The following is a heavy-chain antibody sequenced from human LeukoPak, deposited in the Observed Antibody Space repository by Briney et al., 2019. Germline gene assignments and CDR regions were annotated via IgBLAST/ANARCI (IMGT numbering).Heavy chain of an antibody. D-gene: IGHD4-23*01. V-gene: IGHV4-59*01. CDR2: IYYSGST. J-gene: IGHJ4*02. Sequence: SETLSLTCTVSGGSITSYYWSWIRQPPGKGLEWVGYIYYSGSTNYNPSLESRVIISVDTSKNQFSLKLSSVTAADTAVYYCASIGGNGGGDYFDYWGQGTLVTVSS. CDR1: GGSITSYY. CDR3: ASIGGNGGGDYFDY.